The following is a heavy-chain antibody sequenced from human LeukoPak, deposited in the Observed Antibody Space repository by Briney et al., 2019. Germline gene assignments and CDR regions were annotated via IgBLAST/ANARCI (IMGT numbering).Heavy chain of an antibody. V-gene: IGHV1-69*05. D-gene: IGHD3-9*01. J-gene: IGHJ4*02. CDR3: ARVSDRYDILTGYRHHYFDY. CDR2: IIPIFGTA. CDR1: GGTFSSYA. Sequence: GASVKVSCKASGGTFSSYAISWVRQAPGQGLEWMGRIIPIFGTANYAQKFQGRVTITTDESTSTAYMELSSLRSEDTAVYYCARVSDRYDILTGYRHHYFDYWGQGTLVTVSS.